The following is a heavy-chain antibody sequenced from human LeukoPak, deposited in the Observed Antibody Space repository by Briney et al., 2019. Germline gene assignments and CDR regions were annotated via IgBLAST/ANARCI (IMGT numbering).Heavy chain of an antibody. Sequence: HPGGSLRLSCAASGFTFSSYGMHWVRQAPGKGLEWVAFIRYDGSNKYYADSVKGRFTISRDNSKSTLYLQMNSLRAEDTAVYYCAKVMGYGYTDPFDYWGQGTLVTVSS. J-gene: IGHJ4*02. CDR1: GFTFSSYG. D-gene: IGHD5-24*01. CDR3: AKVMGYGYTDPFDY. V-gene: IGHV3-30*02. CDR2: IRYDGSNK.